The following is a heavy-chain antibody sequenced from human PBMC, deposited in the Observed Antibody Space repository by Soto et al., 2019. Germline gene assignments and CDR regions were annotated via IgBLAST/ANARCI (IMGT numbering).Heavy chain of an antibody. CDR2: INHSGST. V-gene: IGHV4-34*01. CDR1: GGSFSGYY. J-gene: IGHJ5*02. Sequence: QVQLQQWGAGLLKPSETLSLTCAVYGGSFSGYYWSWIRQPPGKGLEWIGEINHSGSTNYNPSLKSRVTISVDTSKNQFSLKLSSVTAADTAVYYCARGHYDILTGYWRWFDPWGQGTLVTVSS. CDR3: ARGHYDILTGYWRWFDP. D-gene: IGHD3-9*01.